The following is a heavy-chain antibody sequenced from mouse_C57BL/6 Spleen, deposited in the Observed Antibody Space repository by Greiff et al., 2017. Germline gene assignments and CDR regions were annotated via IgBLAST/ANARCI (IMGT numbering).Heavy chain of an antibody. CDR3: ARESSGYAMDY. CDR2: INPNNGGT. CDR1: GYTFTDYY. V-gene: IGHV1-26*01. D-gene: IGHD3-2*02. Sequence: EVQLQQSGPELVKPGASVKISCKASGYTFTDYYMNWVKQSHGKSLEWIGDINPNNGGTSYNQKFKGKATLTVDKSSSTAYMERRSLTSEDSAVYYCARESSGYAMDYWGQGTSVTVSS. J-gene: IGHJ4*01.